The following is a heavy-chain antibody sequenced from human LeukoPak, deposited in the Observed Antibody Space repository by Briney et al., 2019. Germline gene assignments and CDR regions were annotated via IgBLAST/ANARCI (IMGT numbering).Heavy chain of an antibody. CDR2: IYSSGST. J-gene: IGHJ4*02. D-gene: IGHD3-16*01. CDR1: GDSISSDY. Sequence: PSETLSLTCSVSGDSISSDYWTWIRQPAGEGLEWIGRIYSSGSTDYNPSLKSRITMSVDMSKNQFSLKLSSVTAADTAVYYCARGYGSDGYDYWGQGTLVTVSS. CDR3: ARGYGSDGYDY. V-gene: IGHV4-4*07.